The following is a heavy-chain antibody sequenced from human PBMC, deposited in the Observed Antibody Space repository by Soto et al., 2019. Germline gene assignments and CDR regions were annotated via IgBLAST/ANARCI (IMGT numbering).Heavy chain of an antibody. V-gene: IGHV4-39*01. J-gene: IGHJ4*02. CDR1: GGSISSSSYY. Sequence: PSETLSLTCTVSGGSISSSSYYWGWIRQPPGKGLEWIGSIYYSGSTYYNPSLKSRVTISVDTSKNQFSLKLSSVTAADTAVYYCARRPYYYGSGAQYYFNYWGQGTLVTV. CDR3: ARRPYYYGSGAQYYFNY. CDR2: IYYSGST. D-gene: IGHD3-10*01.